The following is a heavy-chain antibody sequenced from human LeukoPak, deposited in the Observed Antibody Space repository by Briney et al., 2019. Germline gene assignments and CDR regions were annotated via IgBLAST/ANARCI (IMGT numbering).Heavy chain of an antibody. CDR2: INPNSGGT. J-gene: IGHJ4*02. CDR3: ARERRIAVAGKRNYFDY. D-gene: IGHD6-19*01. CDR1: GYTFTGYY. Sequence: ASVKVSCKASGYTFTGYYMHWVRQAPGQGLEWVGWINPNSGGTNYAQKFQGRVTMTRDTSISTAYMELSRLRSDDTAVYYCARERRIAVAGKRNYFDYWGQGALVTVSS. V-gene: IGHV1-2*02.